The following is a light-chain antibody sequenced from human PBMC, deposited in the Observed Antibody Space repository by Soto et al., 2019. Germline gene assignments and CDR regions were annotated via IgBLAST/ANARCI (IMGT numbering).Light chain of an antibody. V-gene: IGKV1-12*01. Sequence: DIQMTQSPSSVSASVGDRVTITCRASQDISSWLAWYQQKPGKAPKLLISAASSLQSGVPSRFSGGGSGTDFTPAISSLQPDDPATYYCQQANSYPITFGQGTRLEIK. CDR1: QDISSW. J-gene: IGKJ5*01. CDR3: QQANSYPIT. CDR2: AAS.